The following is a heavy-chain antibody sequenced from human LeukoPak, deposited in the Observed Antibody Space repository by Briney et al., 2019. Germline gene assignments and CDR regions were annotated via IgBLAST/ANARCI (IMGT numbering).Heavy chain of an antibody. CDR1: GFTFSSYS. Sequence: PGGSLRLSCAASGFTFSSYSMIWVRQAPGKGLEWVSSISSSRYRYYADSVKGRFTISRDNAKNSLYLQMNSLRAEDTAVYYCARVKEASAFDIWGQGTMVTVSS. V-gene: IGHV3-21*01. J-gene: IGHJ3*02. CDR2: ISSSRYR. D-gene: IGHD5-12*01. CDR3: ARVKEASAFDI.